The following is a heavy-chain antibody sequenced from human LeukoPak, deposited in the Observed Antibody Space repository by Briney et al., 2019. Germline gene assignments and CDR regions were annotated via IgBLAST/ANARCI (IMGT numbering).Heavy chain of an antibody. CDR2: FGNSA. CDR3: ANHGVYSGSYSMDV. J-gene: IGHJ6*02. CDR1: GFTFSSYW. V-gene: IGHV3-23*01. D-gene: IGHD1-26*01. Sequence: PWGSLRLSCAASGFTFSSYWMSWVRQAPGKGLEWVSTFGNSAHYADSVKGRFTISRDNSKNTLYLQMNSLRADDTAVYYCANHGVYSGSYSMDVWGQGTTVIVSS.